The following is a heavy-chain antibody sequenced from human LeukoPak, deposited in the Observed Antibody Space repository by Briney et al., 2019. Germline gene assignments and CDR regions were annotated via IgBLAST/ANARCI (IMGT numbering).Heavy chain of an antibody. Sequence: ASVNVSCKTSGYTFTGYYMHWVRQAPGQGLEWMGWINPNSGGTDYAQKFQGRVTMTRDTDISTAYMELGRLTSDDTAVYFCATDGYYYGSGTYPNYWGQGTLVTISS. V-gene: IGHV1-2*02. J-gene: IGHJ4*02. CDR3: ATDGYYYGSGTYPNY. CDR2: INPNSGGT. D-gene: IGHD3-10*01. CDR1: GYTFTGYY.